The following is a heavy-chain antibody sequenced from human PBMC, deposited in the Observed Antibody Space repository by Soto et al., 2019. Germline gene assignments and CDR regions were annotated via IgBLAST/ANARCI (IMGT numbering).Heavy chain of an antibody. D-gene: IGHD2-8*01. J-gene: IGHJ6*02. CDR1: GYSFTDYH. Sequence: ASVKVSCKASGYSFTDYHIHWVRQAPGQGLEWLGRINPKSGGTSTAQKFQGWVTMTTDTSISTASMELTRLTSDGTAIYYCARGDSTDCSNGVCSFFYNHDMDVWGQGTTVTVSS. CDR3: ARGDSTDCSNGVCSFFYNHDMDV. V-gene: IGHV1-2*04. CDR2: INPKSGGT.